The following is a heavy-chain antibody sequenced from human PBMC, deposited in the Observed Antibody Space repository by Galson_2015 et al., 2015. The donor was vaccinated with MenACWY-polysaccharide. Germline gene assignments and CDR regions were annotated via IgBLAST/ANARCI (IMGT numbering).Heavy chain of an antibody. CDR1: GDSISKGGSY. J-gene: IGHJ5*02. D-gene: IGHD4-17*01. Sequence: TLSLACTVSGDSISKGGSYWSWFRQLPETGLEWIGYMSYRGKSNYNPSLRSRVTISIDTSRNQFSLQLNSVTAADTAVYYCARIPSTGTSFGWFDPWAREPLSPSPQ. CDR3: ARIPSTGTSFGWFDP. CDR2: MSYRGKS. V-gene: IGHV4-31*03.